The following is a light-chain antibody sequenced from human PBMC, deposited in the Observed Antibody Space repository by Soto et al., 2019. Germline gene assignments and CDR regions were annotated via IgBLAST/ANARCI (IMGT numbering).Light chain of an antibody. CDR2: AAS. Sequence: DIQMTQSPSSLSASVGDRVTITCRASQSISNYLNLYQQKPGKAPKLLMFAASSLQSGVPSRFSGGGSGTDFTLTIRSLQPEDFATYYCQQSYSTPRTFGQGTKVEIK. V-gene: IGKV1-39*01. CDR1: QSISNY. CDR3: QQSYSTPRT. J-gene: IGKJ1*01.